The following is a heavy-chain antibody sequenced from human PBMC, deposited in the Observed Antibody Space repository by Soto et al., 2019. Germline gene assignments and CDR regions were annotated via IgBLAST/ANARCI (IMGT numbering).Heavy chain of an antibody. D-gene: IGHD1-26*01. J-gene: IGHJ6*02. CDR1: GGTFSSYA. CDR3: ARVVGRLTAVRRYYYSGMDV. V-gene: IGHV1-69*13. Sequence: ASVKVSCKASGGTFSSYALSWVRQAPGQGLEWMGGIIPIFGTANYAQKFQGRVTITADESTSTAYMELSSLRSEDTAVYYCARVVGRLTAVRRYYYSGMDVWGRGTTVTVSS. CDR2: IIPIFGTA.